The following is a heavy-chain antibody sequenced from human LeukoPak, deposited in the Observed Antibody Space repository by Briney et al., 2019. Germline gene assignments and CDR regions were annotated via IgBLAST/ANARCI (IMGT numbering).Heavy chain of an antibody. CDR2: ISSSGGTI. J-gene: IGHJ4*02. D-gene: IGHD3-10*01. V-gene: IGHV3-48*03. CDR3: AKGLDYYGSGSYDH. CDR1: GFTFSSYE. Sequence: GGSLRLSCAASGFTFSSYEMNWVRRAPGKGLEWVSYISSSGGTIYYADSVKGRFTISRDNAKNSLYLQMNSLRAEDTAVYYCAKGLDYYGSGSYDHWGQGTLVTVSS.